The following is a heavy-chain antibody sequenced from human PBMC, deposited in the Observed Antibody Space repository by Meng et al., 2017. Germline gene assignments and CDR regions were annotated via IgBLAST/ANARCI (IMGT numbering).Heavy chain of an antibody. CDR2: INHRGNT. CDR3: ARASPQRRFLSY. V-gene: IGHV4-34*01. D-gene: IGHD3-3*01. CDR1: GSAFSEYY. Sequence: QVQLRQGGAGLLKPSETPSLIAAVQGSAFSEYYGTWIRQFPGKGLEGIGEINHRGNTNYNPSLKSRVTISIDTSRNQFSLKLTSVTATDKAVYFCARASPQRRFLSYWGQGTLVTVSS. J-gene: IGHJ4*02.